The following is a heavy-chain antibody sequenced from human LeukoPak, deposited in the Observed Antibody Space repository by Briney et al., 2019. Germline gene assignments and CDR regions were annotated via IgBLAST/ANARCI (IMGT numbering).Heavy chain of an antibody. V-gene: IGHV3-23*01. Sequence: GGSLRLYCAASGFTFSSYAMSWARQAPGKGLEWVSAISGSGGSTYYADSVKGRFTISRDNSKNTLYLQMNSLRAEDTAVYYCAKAGRIVVVVAAAVDYWGQGTLVTVSS. CDR1: GFTFSSYA. CDR3: AKAGRIVVVVAAAVDY. J-gene: IGHJ4*02. D-gene: IGHD2-15*01. CDR2: ISGSGGST.